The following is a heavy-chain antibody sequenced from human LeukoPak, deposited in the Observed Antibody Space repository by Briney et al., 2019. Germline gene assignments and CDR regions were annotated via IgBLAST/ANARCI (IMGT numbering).Heavy chain of an antibody. CDR1: GGSISSYY. V-gene: IGHV4-59*08. J-gene: IGHJ4*02. D-gene: IGHD6-13*01. CDR2: IYYSGST. Sequence: SETLSLTCTVSGGSISSYYWSWIRQPPGKGLEWIGYIYYSGSTNYNPSLKSRVTISVDTSKNQFSLKLSSVTAADTAVYYCARQRSSWYPTDYWGQGTLVTVSS. CDR3: ARQRSSWYPTDY.